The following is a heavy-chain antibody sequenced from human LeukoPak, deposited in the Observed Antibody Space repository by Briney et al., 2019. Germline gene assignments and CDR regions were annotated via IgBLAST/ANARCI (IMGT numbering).Heavy chain of an antibody. CDR3: ARTPLSGYCSSTSCSIGAFDI. Sequence: SETLSLTCTVSGGSISSYYWSWIRQPPGKGLEWIGEINHSGSTNYNPSLKSRVTISVDTSKNQFSLKLSSVTAADTAVYYCARTPLSGYCSSTSCSIGAFDIWGQGTMVTVSS. D-gene: IGHD2-2*01. CDR1: GGSISSYY. V-gene: IGHV4-34*01. J-gene: IGHJ3*02. CDR2: INHSGST.